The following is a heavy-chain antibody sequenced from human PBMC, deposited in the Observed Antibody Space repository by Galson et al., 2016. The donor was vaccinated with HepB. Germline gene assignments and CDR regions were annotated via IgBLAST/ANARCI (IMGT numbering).Heavy chain of an antibody. Sequence: SLRLSCAASGFSVSGHAMSWVRQGPGKGLEWVSGIRGSGNGTYYADSVKGRYTLSRDNSKNMLYLQMDSLRAEDTAVYYCAKELGDLGLATALLDNWGQGTLVTVSP. CDR1: GFSVSGHA. V-gene: IGHV3-23*01. CDR2: IRGSGNGT. D-gene: IGHD2-21*02. J-gene: IGHJ4*02. CDR3: AKELGDLGLATALLDN.